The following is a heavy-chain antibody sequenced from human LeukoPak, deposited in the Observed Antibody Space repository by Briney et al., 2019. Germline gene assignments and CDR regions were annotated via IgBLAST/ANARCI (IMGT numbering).Heavy chain of an antibody. J-gene: IGHJ4*02. V-gene: IGHV4-4*09. CDR3: ARHRANIVVVPAAHFDY. CDR1: GGSISSYY. D-gene: IGHD2-2*01. Sequence: SETLSLTCTVSGGSISSYYWSWIRQPPGKGLEWIGYIYTSGSTNYNPSLKSRVTISVDTSKNQFSLKLSSVTAADTAVYYCARHRANIVVVPAAHFDYWGQGTLVTVYS. CDR2: IYTSGST.